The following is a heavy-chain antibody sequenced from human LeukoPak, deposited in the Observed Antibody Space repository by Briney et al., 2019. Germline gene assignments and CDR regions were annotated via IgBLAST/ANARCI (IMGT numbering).Heavy chain of an antibody. D-gene: IGHD6-19*01. CDR3: ARGKYSSAWSDY. CDR1: GFTFSSYE. CDR2: ISSSGSTI. J-gene: IGHJ4*02. V-gene: IGHV3-48*03. Sequence: GGSLRLSCAASGFTFSSYEMNWVRQAPGKGLEWVSYISSSGSTIYYADAVKGRFTISRDNAKNSLYLQMNSLRADDTAVYYCARGKYSSAWSDYWGQGTLVTVSS.